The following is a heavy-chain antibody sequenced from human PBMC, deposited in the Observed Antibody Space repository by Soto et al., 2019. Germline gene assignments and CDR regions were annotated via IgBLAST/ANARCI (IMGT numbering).Heavy chain of an antibody. CDR3: AGQTFTIAAASYGRSNWFDP. D-gene: IGHD6-25*01. CDR1: GESFSEYY. J-gene: IGHJ5*02. V-gene: IGHV4-34*01. CDR2: IYFTGNT. Sequence: SETLSLTCAVYGESFSEYYWNWIRQPPGMGLEWIGTIYFTGNTYYTPSLKSRLTMSIDTSKNEFSLRLNSVTAADTAVYYCAGQTFTIAAASYGRSNWFDPWGPGTLVTVSS.